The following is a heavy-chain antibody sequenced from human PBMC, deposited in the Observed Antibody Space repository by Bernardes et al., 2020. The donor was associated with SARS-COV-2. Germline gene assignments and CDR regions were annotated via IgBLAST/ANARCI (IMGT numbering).Heavy chain of an antibody. CDR2: ISWNSGSI. Sequence: GGSLRLSCAASGFTFDDYAMHWVRQAPGKGLEWVSGISWNSGSIGYADSVKGRFTISRDNAKNSLYLQMNSLRAEDTALYYCAKEASSPQEAFDYWGQGTLVTVSS. CDR3: AKEASSPQEAFDY. CDR1: GFTFDDYA. V-gene: IGHV3-9*01. J-gene: IGHJ4*02.